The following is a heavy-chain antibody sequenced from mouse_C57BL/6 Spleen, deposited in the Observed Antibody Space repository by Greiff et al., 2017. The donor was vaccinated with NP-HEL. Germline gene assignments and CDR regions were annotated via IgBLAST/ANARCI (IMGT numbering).Heavy chain of an antibody. CDR3: ASSNYHFDY. CDR2: ISYDGSN. Sequence: EVQLQESGPGLVKPSQSLSLTCSVTGYSITSGYYWNWIRQFPGNKLEWMGYISYDGSNNYNPSLKNRISITRDTSKNQFFLKLNSVTTEDTATYYCASSNYHFDYWGQVTTLTVSS. V-gene: IGHV3-6*01. J-gene: IGHJ2*01. D-gene: IGHD2-5*01. CDR1: GYSITSGYY.